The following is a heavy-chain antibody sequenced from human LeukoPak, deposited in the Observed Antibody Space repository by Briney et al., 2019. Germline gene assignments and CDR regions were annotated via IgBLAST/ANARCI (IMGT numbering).Heavy chain of an antibody. CDR1: GLTVSSNY. CDR2: IYSGGST. J-gene: IGHJ2*01. CDR3: ASIAVDWYFDL. V-gene: IGHV3-66*01. D-gene: IGHD6-19*01. Sequence: GGSLRLSCAATGLTVSSNYMSWVRQAPGKGLEWVSVIYSGGSTYYADSVKGRFTISRDNSKNTLYLQMNSLRAEDTAVYYCASIAVDWYFDLWGRGTLVTVSS.